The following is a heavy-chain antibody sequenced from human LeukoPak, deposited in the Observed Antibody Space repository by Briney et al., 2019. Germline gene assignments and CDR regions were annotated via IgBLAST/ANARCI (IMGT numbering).Heavy chain of an antibody. CDR2: ISSSGSTI. J-gene: IGHJ6*03. CDR3: ARDYGDIVVVPAASYYYYYMDV. CDR1: GFTFSDYY. Sequence: GGSLRLSCAASGFTFSDYYMSWIRQAPGKGLEWVSYISSSGSTIYYADSVKGRFTISRDNAKNSLYLQMNSLRAEDTAVYYCARDYGDIVVVPAASYYYYYMDVWGKGTTVTISS. D-gene: IGHD2-2*01. V-gene: IGHV3-11*01.